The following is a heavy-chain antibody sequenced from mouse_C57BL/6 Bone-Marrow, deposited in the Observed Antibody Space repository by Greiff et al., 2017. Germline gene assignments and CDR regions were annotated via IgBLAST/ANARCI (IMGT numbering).Heavy chain of an antibody. CDR1: GFNIKDDY. CDR2: IDPENGDT. V-gene: IGHV14-4*01. Sequence: VQLQQSGAELVRPGASVKLSCTASGFNIKDDYMHWVKQRPEQGLEWIGWIDPENGDTEYASKFQGKAAITADTSSNTAYLQLSSLTSEDTAVYYCTVYYYVSSWGLAYWGQGTLVTVSA. J-gene: IGHJ3*01. CDR3: TVYYYVSSWGLAY. D-gene: IGHD1-1*01.